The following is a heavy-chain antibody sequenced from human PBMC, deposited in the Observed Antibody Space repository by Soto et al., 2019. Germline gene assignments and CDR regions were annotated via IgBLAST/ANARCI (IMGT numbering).Heavy chain of an antibody. CDR3: ARVKDNGRYLQYYGMDV. CDR2: IIPFLGIS. Sequence: QVQLVQSGAEVKKPGSSVKVSCKASGGTFSSSTISWVRQAPGQGLEWMGRIIPFLGISNYAQKFKGRVTITGDKSTSTAYMELSSLRSEDTAVYYCARVKDNGRYLQYYGMDVWGQGTTVTVSS. CDR1: GGTFSSST. J-gene: IGHJ6*02. V-gene: IGHV1-69*02. D-gene: IGHD1-26*01.